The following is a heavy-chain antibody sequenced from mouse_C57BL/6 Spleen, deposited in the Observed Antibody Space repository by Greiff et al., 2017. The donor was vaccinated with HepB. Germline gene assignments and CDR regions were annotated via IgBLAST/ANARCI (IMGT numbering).Heavy chain of an antibody. J-gene: IGHJ2*01. CDR3: ARSRVPLFDY. V-gene: IGHV1-63*01. Sequence: LQESGAELVRPGTSVKMSCKASGYTFTNYWIGWAKQRPGHGLEWIGDIYPGGGYTNYNEKFKGKATLTADKSSSTAYMQFSSLTSEDSAIYYCARSRVPLFDYWGQGTTLTVSS. D-gene: IGHD5-1*01. CDR1: GYTFTNYW. CDR2: IYPGGGYT.